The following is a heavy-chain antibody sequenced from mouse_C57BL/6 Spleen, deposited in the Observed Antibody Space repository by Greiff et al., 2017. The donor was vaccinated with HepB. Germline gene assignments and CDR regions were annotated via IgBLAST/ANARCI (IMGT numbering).Heavy chain of an antibody. D-gene: IGHD2-1*01. J-gene: IGHJ2*01. Sequence: EVKLQQSGPELVKPGASVKISCKASGYTFTDYYMNWVKQSHGKSLEWIGDINPNNGGTSYNQKFKGKATLTVDKSSSTAYMELRSLTSEDSAVYYCARNYPYYFDYWGQGTTLTVSS. V-gene: IGHV1-26*01. CDR1: GYTFTDYY. CDR2: INPNNGGT. CDR3: ARNYPYYFDY.